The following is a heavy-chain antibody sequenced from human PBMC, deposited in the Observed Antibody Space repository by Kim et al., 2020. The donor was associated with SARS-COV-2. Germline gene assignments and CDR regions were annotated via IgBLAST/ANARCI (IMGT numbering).Heavy chain of an antibody. CDR2: IYYSGST. CDR1: GGSISSSSYY. J-gene: IGHJ4*02. D-gene: IGHD3-3*01. V-gene: IGHV4-39*01. CDR3: AMEWLLNYFDY. Sequence: SETLSLTCTVSGGSISSSSYYWGWIRQPPGKGLEWIGSIYYSGSTYYNPSLKSRVTISVDTSKNQFSLKLSSVTAADTAVYYCAMEWLLNYFDYWGQGTLVTVSS.